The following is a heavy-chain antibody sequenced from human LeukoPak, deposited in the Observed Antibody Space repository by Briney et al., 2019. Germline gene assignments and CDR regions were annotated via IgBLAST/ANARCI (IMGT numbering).Heavy chain of an antibody. CDR1: GYTFTSYS. CDR3: ARGLGGSGSYFLTFDY. Sequence: ASVKVSCKASGYTFTSYSINWVRQAPGQGLEWMGWISAYNGNTKYEQKLQGRVTMTTDTSTSTAYMELRSLRSDDTAVYYCARGLGGSGSYFLTFDYWGQGTLVTVSS. J-gene: IGHJ4*02. CDR2: ISAYNGNT. V-gene: IGHV1-18*01. D-gene: IGHD1-26*01.